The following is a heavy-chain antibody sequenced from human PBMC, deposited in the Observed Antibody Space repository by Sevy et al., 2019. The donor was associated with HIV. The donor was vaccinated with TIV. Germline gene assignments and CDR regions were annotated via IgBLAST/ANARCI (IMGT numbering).Heavy chain of an antibody. Sequence: GGSLRLSCTVSGFIFSNFAMHWVRQAPGKGLEWVAVTSYDGSHKYYADSVKGRFIVSRDNSRKILSLEMSSLTRDDTAVYYCARGENDDEFFQYWGQGTLVTVSS. CDR1: GFIFSNFA. CDR2: TSYDGSHK. D-gene: IGHD1-26*01. CDR3: ARGENDDEFFQY. V-gene: IGHV3-30*04. J-gene: IGHJ1*01.